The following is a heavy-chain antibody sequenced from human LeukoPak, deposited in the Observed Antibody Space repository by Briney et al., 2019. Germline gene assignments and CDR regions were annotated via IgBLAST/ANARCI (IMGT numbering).Heavy chain of an antibody. CDR2: IYYSGST. CDR3: ARAPYSSGWYGDIYYFDY. V-gene: IGHV4-59*01. J-gene: IGHJ4*02. D-gene: IGHD6-19*01. Sequence: SETLPLTCTVSGGSISSYYWSWIRQPPGKGLEWIGYIYYSGSTNYNPSLKSRVTISVDTSKNQFSLKLSSVTAADTAVYYCARAPYSSGWYGDIYYFDYWGQGTLVTVSS. CDR1: GGSISSYY.